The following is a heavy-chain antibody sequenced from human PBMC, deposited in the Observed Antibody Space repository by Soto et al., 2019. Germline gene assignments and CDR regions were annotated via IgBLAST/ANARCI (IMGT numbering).Heavy chain of an antibody. CDR2: ISGSGDSP. D-gene: IGHD3-3*02. CDR1: GFTFSNYA. CDR3: AKEGTIFLYYFDY. V-gene: IGHV3-23*01. J-gene: IGHJ4*01. Sequence: GGSLRLSCAASGFTFSNYAMSWVRQAPGKGLEWVSIISGSGDSPYYADSVKGRFTISRDNSRNTLYLQMNSLRAGDSAKYYCAKEGTIFLYYFDYWGDVTLVTVSS.